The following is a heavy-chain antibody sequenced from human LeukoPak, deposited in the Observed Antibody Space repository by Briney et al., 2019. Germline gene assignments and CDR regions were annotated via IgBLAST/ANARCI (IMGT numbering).Heavy chain of an antibody. Sequence: GSLRLSCAASGFTFSSYAMSWVRQAPGKGLEWVSAISGSGGSTYYADSVKGRFTISRDNSKNTLYLQMNSLRAEDTAVYYCAKDVAATVTTFLFDYWGQGTLVTVSS. CDR3: AKDVAATVTTFLFDY. D-gene: IGHD4-17*01. V-gene: IGHV3-23*01. J-gene: IGHJ4*02. CDR2: ISGSGGST. CDR1: GFTFSSYA.